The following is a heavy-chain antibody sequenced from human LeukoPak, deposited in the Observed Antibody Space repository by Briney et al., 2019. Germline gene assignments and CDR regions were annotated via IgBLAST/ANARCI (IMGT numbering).Heavy chain of an antibody. D-gene: IGHD3-10*01. J-gene: IGHJ3*02. CDR1: GFTFSNYA. CDR2: ISGSGDYT. V-gene: IGHV3-23*01. CDR3: AKDLEYYYGLGSSTNAFDI. Sequence: PGGSLRLSCAASGFTFSNYAMSWVRQAPGKGLEWVSGISGSGDYTYYADSLKGRFTISRDNSKNTLYLQMNSLRAEDTALYCCAKDLEYYYGLGSSTNAFDIWGQGTMVTVSS.